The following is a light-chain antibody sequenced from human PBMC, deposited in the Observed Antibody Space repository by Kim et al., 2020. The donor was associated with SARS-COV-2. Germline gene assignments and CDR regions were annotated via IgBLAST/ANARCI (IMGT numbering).Light chain of an antibody. Sequence: DIQMTQSPSSLSASVRDTVTITCRATQGIRNALGWYQQKPGKAPKRLIYAASSLQSGVPSRFSGSGSGTEFTLTISSLQPEDFATYFCLQYNDYPYTFGQGTKLEI. CDR2: AAS. CDR3: LQYNDYPYT. V-gene: IGKV1-17*01. CDR1: QGIRNA. J-gene: IGKJ2*01.